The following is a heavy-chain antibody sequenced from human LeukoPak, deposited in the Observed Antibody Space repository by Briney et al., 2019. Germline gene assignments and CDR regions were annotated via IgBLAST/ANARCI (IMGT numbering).Heavy chain of an antibody. CDR1: GGSISSGGYY. CDR3: ATSDCSGGSCQIDY. CDR2: IYYSGST. Sequence: SQTLSLTCTVSGGSISSGGYYWGWIRQHPGKGLEWIGYIYYSGSTYYNPSLKSRVTISVDTSKNQFSLKLSSVTAADTAVYYCATSDCSGGSCQIDYWGQGTLVTVSS. D-gene: IGHD2-15*01. V-gene: IGHV4-31*03. J-gene: IGHJ4*02.